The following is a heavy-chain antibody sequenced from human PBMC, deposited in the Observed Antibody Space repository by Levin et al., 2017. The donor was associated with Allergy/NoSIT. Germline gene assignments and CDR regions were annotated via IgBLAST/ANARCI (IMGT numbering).Heavy chain of an antibody. Sequence: SETLSLTCAVYGGSFSGYYWSWIRQPPGKGLEWIGEINHSGSTNYNPSLKSRVTISVDTSKNQFSLKLSSVTAADTAVYYCASLLGYDSSGYYYGIDYWGQGTLVTVSS. CDR3: ASLLGYDSSGYYYGIDY. J-gene: IGHJ4*02. CDR2: INHSGST. CDR1: GGSFSGYY. D-gene: IGHD3-22*01. V-gene: IGHV4-34*01.